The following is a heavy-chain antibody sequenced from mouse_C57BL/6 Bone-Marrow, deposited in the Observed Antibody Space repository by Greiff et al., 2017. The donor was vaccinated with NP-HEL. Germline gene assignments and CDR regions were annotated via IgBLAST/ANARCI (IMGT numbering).Heavy chain of an antibody. D-gene: IGHD3-2*02. J-gene: IGHJ3*01. Sequence: DVHLVESGGGLVQPGGSLKLSCAASGFTFSDYYMYWVRQTPEKRLEWVAYISNGGGSTYYPDTVKGRFTISRDNAKNTLYLQMSRLKSEDTAMYYCARHGTAQVFAYWGQGTLVTVSA. CDR2: ISNGGGST. V-gene: IGHV5-12*01. CDR1: GFTFSDYY. CDR3: ARHGTAQVFAY.